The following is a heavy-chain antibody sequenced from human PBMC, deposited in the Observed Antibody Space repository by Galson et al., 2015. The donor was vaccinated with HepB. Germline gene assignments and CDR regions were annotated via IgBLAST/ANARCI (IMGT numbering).Heavy chain of an antibody. D-gene: IGHD3-3*01. CDR2: INPSGGST. Sequence: SVKVSCKASGYTFTSYYMHWVRQAPGQGLEWMGIINPSGGSTSYAQKFQGRVTMTRDTSTSTVYMELSSLRSEDTAVYYCARNYRPVITIFGVVARVDYGMDVWGQGTTVTVSS. V-gene: IGHV1-46*01. J-gene: IGHJ6*02. CDR3: ARNYRPVITIFGVVARVDYGMDV. CDR1: GYTFTSYY.